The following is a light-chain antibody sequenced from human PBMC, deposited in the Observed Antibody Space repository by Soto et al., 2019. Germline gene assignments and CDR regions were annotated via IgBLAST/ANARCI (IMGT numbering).Light chain of an antibody. J-gene: IGKJ1*01. CDR3: QQYNNWWT. Sequence: EIVMTQSPATLSVSPGERATLSCRASQSVSSNLAWYQQKPGQAPRLLIYGAYTRANGIPARFSGSGSGTEFTLTISSLQSEDFAVYYCQQYNNWWTFGQGTKVEIK. V-gene: IGKV3-15*01. CDR2: GAY. CDR1: QSVSSN.